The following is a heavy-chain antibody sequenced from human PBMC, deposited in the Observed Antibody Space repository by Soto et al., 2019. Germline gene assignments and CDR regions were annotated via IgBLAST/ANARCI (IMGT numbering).Heavy chain of an antibody. CDR1: GGTFSSYA. J-gene: IGHJ5*02. V-gene: IGHV1-69*13. CDR3: ARDFGSGWYFSFDP. Sequence: VASVKVSCKASGGTFSSYAISWVRQAPGQGLEWMGGIIPIFGTANYAQKFQGRVTITADESTSTAYMELSSLRSEDTAVYYCARDFGSGWYFSFDPWGQGTLVTVSS. D-gene: IGHD6-19*01. CDR2: IIPIFGTA.